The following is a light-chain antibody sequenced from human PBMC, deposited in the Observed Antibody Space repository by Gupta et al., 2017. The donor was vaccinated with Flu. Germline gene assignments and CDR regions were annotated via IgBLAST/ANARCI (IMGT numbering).Light chain of an antibody. Sequence: DIVMTQSPATLSVSPGERATLSCRASQSVSSTLARHQQEPGQAPRLLTYDASTSATHIPGRSSASGSASXFTLTIXILQCANFVVYYCHGDNAWALTFGXGTKVEIK. J-gene: IGKJ1*01. CDR3: HGDNAWALT. CDR2: DAS. CDR1: QSVSST. V-gene: IGKV3-15*01.